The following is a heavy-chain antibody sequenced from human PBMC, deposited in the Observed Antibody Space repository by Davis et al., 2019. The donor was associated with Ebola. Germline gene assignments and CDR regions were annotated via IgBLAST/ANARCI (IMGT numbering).Heavy chain of an antibody. V-gene: IGHV3-11*01. CDR2: ISSSGSTI. J-gene: IGHJ6*02. D-gene: IGHD3-22*01. Sequence: GGSLRLSCAASGFTFSDYYMSWIRQAPGKGLEWVSYISSSGSTIYYADSVKGRFTISRDNAKNSLYLQMNSLRAEDTAVYYCARSLVVITTLRKHYYYYGMDVWGQGTTVTVSS. CDR1: GFTFSDYY. CDR3: ARSLVVITTLRKHYYYYGMDV.